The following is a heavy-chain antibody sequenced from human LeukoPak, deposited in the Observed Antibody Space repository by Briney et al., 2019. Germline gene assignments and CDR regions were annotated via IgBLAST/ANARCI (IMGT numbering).Heavy chain of an antibody. V-gene: IGHV3-30*02. J-gene: IGHJ4*02. D-gene: IGHD6-13*01. CDR3: AKDLEAYSSSCLDY. CDR1: GFTFSSYG. Sequence: PGGSLRLSCAASGFTFSSYGMHWVRQAPGKGLEWVAFIRYDGSNKYYADSVKGRFTISRDNSKNTLYLQMNSLRAEDTAVYYCAKDLEAYSSSCLDYWGQGTLVTVSS. CDR2: IRYDGSNK.